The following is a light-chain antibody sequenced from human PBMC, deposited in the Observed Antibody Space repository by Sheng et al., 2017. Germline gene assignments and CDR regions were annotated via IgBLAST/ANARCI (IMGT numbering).Light chain of an antibody. CDR2: AAS. CDR3: QQYYSTPWT. Sequence: DIQMTQSPSSLSASVGDRVTITCRASQGISNSLAWYQQKPGKAPKLLLYAASRLESGVPSRFSGSGSGTDYTLTISSLQPEDFATYYCQQYYSTPWTFGRRDQGRKSN. J-gene: IGKJ1*01. V-gene: IGKV1-NL1*01. CDR1: QGISNS.